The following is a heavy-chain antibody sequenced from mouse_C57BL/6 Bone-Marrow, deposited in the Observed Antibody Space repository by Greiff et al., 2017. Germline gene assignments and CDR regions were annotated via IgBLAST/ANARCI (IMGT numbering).Heavy chain of an antibody. J-gene: IGHJ2*01. V-gene: IGHV14-3*01. CDR3: AKRGYYGYEYFDY. D-gene: IGHD2-2*01. CDR2: MDPANGKT. CDR1: GFNIKNTY. Sequence: VQLQQSVAELVRPGASVTLSCTASGFNIKNTYMHWVKQRPVQGLEWIGRMDPANGKTKYAPKFPGKATITADTSSNTAYLQLSSLTSEDTAIYYCAKRGYYGYEYFDYWGQGTTLTGSS.